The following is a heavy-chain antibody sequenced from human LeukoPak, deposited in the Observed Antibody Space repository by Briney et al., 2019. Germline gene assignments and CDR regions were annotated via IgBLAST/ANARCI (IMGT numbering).Heavy chain of an antibody. CDR2: IIPIFGIA. Sequence: SVKVSCKASGGTFSSYAISWVRQAPGQGLEWMGRIIPIFGIANYAQKFQGRVTTTADKSTSTAYMELSSLRSEDTAVYYCARVGRDGYTNAFDIWGQGTMVTVSS. J-gene: IGHJ3*02. D-gene: IGHD5-24*01. V-gene: IGHV1-69*04. CDR1: GGTFSSYA. CDR3: ARVGRDGYTNAFDI.